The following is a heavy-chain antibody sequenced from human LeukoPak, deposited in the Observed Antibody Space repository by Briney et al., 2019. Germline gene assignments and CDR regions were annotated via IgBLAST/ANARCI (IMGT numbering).Heavy chain of an antibody. D-gene: IGHD1-14*01. CDR2: ITASSNYI. CDR3: ATQPELPGWFDS. Sequence: GGSLRLSCEASGFSVTGYTMSWVRQAPGKGLEWVSSITASSNYIEYADSLRGRFTVYRDNAKNSLYLQLSSLGAEDTAVYYCATQPELPGWFDSWGQGTLVTVSS. J-gene: IGHJ5*01. V-gene: IGHV3-21*06. CDR1: GFSVTGYT.